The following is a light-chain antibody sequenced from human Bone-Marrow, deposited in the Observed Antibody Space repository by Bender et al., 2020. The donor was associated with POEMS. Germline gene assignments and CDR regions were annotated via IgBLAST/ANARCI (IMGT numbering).Light chain of an antibody. J-gene: IGLJ2*01. CDR1: SSDVGGYHY. Sequence: QSALTQPPSASGSPGQSVTISCTGTSSDVGGYHYVSWYQHHPGKAPKVIIYEVRKRPSGVSNRFSGSKSGSTASLTISGLQAEDEADYYCCSYATTKTLVFGGGTKLTVL. CDR2: EVR. V-gene: IGLV2-8*01. CDR3: CSYATTKTLV.